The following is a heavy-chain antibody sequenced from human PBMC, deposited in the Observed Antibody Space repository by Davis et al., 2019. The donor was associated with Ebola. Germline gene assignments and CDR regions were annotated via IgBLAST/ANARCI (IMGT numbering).Heavy chain of an antibody. CDR3: TRLADYRWALDAFDI. Sequence: GESLKISCAASGFTFSGSAMHWVRQASGKGLEWVGRIRSKANSYATAYAASVKGRFTISRDDSKNTAYLQMNSLKTEDTAVYYCTRLADYRWALDAFDIWGQGTMVTVSS. D-gene: IGHD3-16*01. J-gene: IGHJ3*02. CDR1: GFTFSGSA. CDR2: IRSKANSYAT. V-gene: IGHV3-73*01.